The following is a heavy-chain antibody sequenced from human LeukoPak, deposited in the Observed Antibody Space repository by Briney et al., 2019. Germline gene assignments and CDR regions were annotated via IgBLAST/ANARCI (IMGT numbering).Heavy chain of an antibody. CDR1: GYTSTSYA. D-gene: IGHD2-8*01. J-gene: IGHJ4*02. Sequence: AASVKVSCKASGYTSTSYAMHWVRQAPGQRLEWMGWINAGNGNTKYSQKFQGRVTITRDTSADTAYMELSSLRSEDTAVYYCARLKYCTNGVCYAGFDYWGQGTLVTVSS. CDR3: ARLKYCTNGVCYAGFDY. V-gene: IGHV1-3*01. CDR2: INAGNGNT.